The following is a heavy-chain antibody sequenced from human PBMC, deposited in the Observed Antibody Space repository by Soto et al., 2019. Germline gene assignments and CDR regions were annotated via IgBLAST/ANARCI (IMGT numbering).Heavy chain of an antibody. CDR1: GFDFGDYA. V-gene: IGHV3-30*18. CDR3: AKGDDNVWGNYRPQEKYHFDY. Sequence: QVHLVESGGGEVQPGRSLRLSCAASGFDFGDYAIHWVRQAPGKGLEWIAGISYDAMSHYYGDSVRGRFTISRDKFNKILYLQMYSLRVEDTAVYYWAKGDDNVWGNYRPQEKYHFDYWGHGTLVTVSS. CDR2: ISYDAMSH. J-gene: IGHJ4*01. D-gene: IGHD3-16*02.